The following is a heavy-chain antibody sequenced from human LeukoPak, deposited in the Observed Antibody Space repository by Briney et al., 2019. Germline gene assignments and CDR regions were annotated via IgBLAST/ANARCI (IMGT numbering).Heavy chain of an antibody. J-gene: IGHJ4*02. V-gene: IGHV3-30*18. CDR3: AKDQVFLEWSNYFDY. CDR1: GFTFTHYA. CDR2: IFYDGTIQ. Sequence: GRSLRLSCAASGFTFTHYAMHWVRQTPGKGLEWVAVIFYDGTIQYYSDSVRGRLIVSRDNPKNTLYLQMNSLRAEDTAVYYCAKDQVFLEWSNYFDYWGQGTLVTVSS. D-gene: IGHD3-3*01.